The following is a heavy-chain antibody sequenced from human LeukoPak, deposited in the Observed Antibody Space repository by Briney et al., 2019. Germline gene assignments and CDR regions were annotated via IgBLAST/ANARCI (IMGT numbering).Heavy chain of an antibody. CDR2: IGSSGSTI. CDR1: GFTFSSYE. J-gene: IGHJ5*02. CDR3: ARESGYWFDP. V-gene: IGHV3-48*03. Sequence: GGSLRLSCAASGFTFSSYEMNWVRQAPGKGPEWVSYIGSSGSTIYYADSVKGRFTISRDNAKNSLYLQMNSLRAEDTAVYYCARESGYWFDPWGQGTLVTVSS.